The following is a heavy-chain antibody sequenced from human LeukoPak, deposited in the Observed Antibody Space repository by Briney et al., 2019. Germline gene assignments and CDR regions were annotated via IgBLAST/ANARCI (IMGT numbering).Heavy chain of an antibody. CDR2: INHSGGT. D-gene: IGHD3-9*01. V-gene: IGHV4-4*02. Sequence: SETLSLTCAVSGGSISSSNWWSWVRQPPGKGLEWIGEINHSGGTNYNPSLKSRVTISLDKSNNQFSLKLTSVTAADTAVYYCASSLPILTGQGGFDYWGQGTLVTVSS. J-gene: IGHJ4*02. CDR1: GGSISSSNW. CDR3: ASSLPILTGQGGFDY.